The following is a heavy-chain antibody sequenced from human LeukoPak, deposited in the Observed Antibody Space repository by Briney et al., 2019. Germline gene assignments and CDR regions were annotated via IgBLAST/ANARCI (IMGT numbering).Heavy chain of an antibody. J-gene: IGHJ3*02. Sequence: PSETLSLTCAVYGGSFSGYYWSWIRQPPGKGLEWIGEINHSGSTNYNPSLKSRVTISVDTSKNQFSLKLSSVTAADTAVYYCARARPAFDIWGQGTMVTVSS. CDR2: INHSGST. CDR1: GGSFSGYY. CDR3: ARARPAFDI. V-gene: IGHV4-34*01.